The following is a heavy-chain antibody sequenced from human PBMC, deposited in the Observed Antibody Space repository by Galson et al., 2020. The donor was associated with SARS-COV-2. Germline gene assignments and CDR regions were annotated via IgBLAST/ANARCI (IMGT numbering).Heavy chain of an antibody. CDR3: AKVALRYGDYGDSYYSMDV. J-gene: IGHJ6*02. D-gene: IGHD4-17*01. CDR1: GFTFSNYG. CDR2: IRFNGHDK. V-gene: IGHV3-30*02. Sequence: GGSLRLSCAASGFTFSNYGMHWVRQAPGKGLEWVTFIRFNGHDKDYAASVKGRFTVSRDNSKNTLYLQMNGLGTEDSAVYYCAKVALRYGDYGDSYYSMDVGGQGTTVTVSS.